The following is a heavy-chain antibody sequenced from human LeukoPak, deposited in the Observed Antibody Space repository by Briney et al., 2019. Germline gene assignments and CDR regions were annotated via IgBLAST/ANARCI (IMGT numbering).Heavy chain of an antibody. CDR2: INNDGSLT. J-gene: IGHJ4*02. CDR3: ARPGIALAGDY. CDR1: GFTFSSYW. V-gene: IGHV3-74*01. Sequence: GGSLRLSCAASGFTFSSYWMHWVRQTPGKGLVWVSRINNDGSLTNYADSVKGRFTISRDNAKSTLYLQMNSLRAEDTAVYYCARPGIALAGDYWGQGALVTVSS. D-gene: IGHD6-19*01.